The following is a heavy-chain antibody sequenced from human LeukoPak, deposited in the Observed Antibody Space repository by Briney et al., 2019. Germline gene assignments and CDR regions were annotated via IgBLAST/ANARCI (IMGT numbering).Heavy chain of an antibody. J-gene: IGHJ5*02. CDR1: GYTFTGYY. D-gene: IGHD6-19*01. CDR2: INPNSGGT. Sequence: EASVKVSCKASGYTFTGYYMHWVRQAPGQGLEWMGWINPNSGGTNYAQKFQGRVTMTRDTSISTAYMELSRLRSDDTAVYYCARQGIAVGNWFDPWGQGTLVTVSS. CDR3: ARQGIAVGNWFDP. V-gene: IGHV1-2*02.